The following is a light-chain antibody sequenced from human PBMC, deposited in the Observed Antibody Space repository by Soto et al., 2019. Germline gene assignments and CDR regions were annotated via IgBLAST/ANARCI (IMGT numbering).Light chain of an antibody. CDR2: GAS. V-gene: IGKV3-20*01. CDR1: QSVRGSN. J-gene: IGKJ1*01. CDR3: PQYGSSPKT. Sequence: IVLTQSPGILSFSPRQRATLSCRASQSVRGSNLAWYQQKPGQAPRLLIYGASSRATGIPDRFSGSGSGTDFTLTISRLAREDFALDYCPQYGSSPKTFGQGTKVDI.